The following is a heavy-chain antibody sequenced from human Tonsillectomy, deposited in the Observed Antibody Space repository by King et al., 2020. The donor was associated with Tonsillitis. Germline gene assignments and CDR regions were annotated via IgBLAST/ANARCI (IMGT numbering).Heavy chain of an antibody. V-gene: IGHV3-30*18. Sequence: VQLVESGGGVVQPGRSLRLSCAASGFTFSSYGMHWVRQAPGKGLEWVAVISYDGSNKYYADSVKGRFTISRDNSKNTLYLQMNSLRAEDTAVYYCAKDLHSLQQLVLYYYYGMDVWGQGTTVTVSS. CDR2: ISYDGSNK. CDR1: GFTFSSYG. J-gene: IGHJ6*02. D-gene: IGHD6-13*01. CDR3: AKDLHSLQQLVLYYYYGMDV.